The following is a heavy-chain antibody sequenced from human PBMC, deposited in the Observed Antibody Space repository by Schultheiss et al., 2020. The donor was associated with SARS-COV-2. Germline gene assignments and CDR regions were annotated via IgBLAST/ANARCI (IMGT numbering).Heavy chain of an antibody. CDR3: GRGSLIAATAYWIDL. J-gene: IGHJ5*02. Sequence: SVKVSCKASGCTFSDYSINWVRQAPGQGLEWMGGIIPMFLTSHYAQKFQGRLTVTADESSSTTYMELNSLTSEDTAVYYCGRGSLIAATAYWIDLWGQGTLVTVSS. V-gene: IGHV1-69*13. CDR2: IIPMFLTS. CDR1: GCTFSDYS. D-gene: IGHD2-15*01.